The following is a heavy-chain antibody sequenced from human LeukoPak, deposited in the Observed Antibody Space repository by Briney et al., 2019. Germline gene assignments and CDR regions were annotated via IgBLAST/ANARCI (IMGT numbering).Heavy chain of an antibody. CDR1: GFTVSSNQ. Sequence: GGSLRLSCAASGFTVSSNQMSWVRQAPGKGLEWVSVIYSGGSTYYADSVKGRFTISRDNSKNTLYLQMNSLRAEDTAVYCCAREGGYDSRYYFDYWGQGTLVTVSS. J-gene: IGHJ4*02. V-gene: IGHV3-53*01. D-gene: IGHD3-22*01. CDR2: IYSGGST. CDR3: AREGGYDSRYYFDY.